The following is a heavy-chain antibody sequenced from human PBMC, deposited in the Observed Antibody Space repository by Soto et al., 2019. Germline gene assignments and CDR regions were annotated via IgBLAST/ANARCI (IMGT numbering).Heavy chain of an antibody. CDR3: ARAGQYYDASGYAN. Sequence: QVKLVQFGIEGKKPGASIKVSCKASGYGFATSGMSWVRQAPGQGLEWMGWISVYNANTNYDQNLQDRVTMTTDTSTNTAYLEVRNLRSDDTAVYYCARAGQYYDASGYANWGQGTLVTVSS. CDR1: GYGFATSG. D-gene: IGHD3-22*01. V-gene: IGHV1-18*01. CDR2: ISVYNANT. J-gene: IGHJ4*02.